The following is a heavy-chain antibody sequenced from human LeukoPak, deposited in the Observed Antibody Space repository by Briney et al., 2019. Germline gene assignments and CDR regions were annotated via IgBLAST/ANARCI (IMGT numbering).Heavy chain of an antibody. Sequence: SETLSLTCTVSGGSISSYYWSWIRQPPGKGLEWIGYIYYSGSTNYNPSLKSRVTTSVDTSKNQFSLKLSSVTAADTAVYYCAREGDYGDYDVFDYWGQGTLVTVSS. V-gene: IGHV4-59*01. CDR1: GGSISSYY. CDR2: IYYSGST. D-gene: IGHD4-17*01. J-gene: IGHJ4*02. CDR3: AREGDYGDYDVFDY.